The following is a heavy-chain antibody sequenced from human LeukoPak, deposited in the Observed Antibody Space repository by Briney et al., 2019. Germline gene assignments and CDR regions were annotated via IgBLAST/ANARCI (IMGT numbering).Heavy chain of an antibody. CDR1: GFTFISYA. D-gene: IGHD6-19*01. V-gene: IGHV3-23*01. J-gene: IGHJ4*02. Sequence: GGSLRLSCAASGFTFISYAMSWVRQAPGKGLEWVSSISGSGGRTSYADSVQGRFTISRDNSRNTLYLELNSLRAEDAAVYFCAMAGIGSGWTLDYWGQGTLVTVS. CDR2: ISGSGGRT. CDR3: AMAGIGSGWTLDY.